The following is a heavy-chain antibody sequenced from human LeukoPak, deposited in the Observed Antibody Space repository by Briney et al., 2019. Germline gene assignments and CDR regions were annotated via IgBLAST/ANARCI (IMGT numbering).Heavy chain of an antibody. CDR3: ARYSDGMDV. CDR1: GYSFTSYW. Sequence: GASLQISCKVSGYSFTSYWIGWVRQLPGKGLEWMGIIYPGDSDTRYSPSFQGQVTISADKSINTAYLQWSSLKASDTAMYYCARYSDGMDVWGKGTTVTVSS. V-gene: IGHV5-51*01. D-gene: IGHD1-26*01. J-gene: IGHJ6*04. CDR2: IYPGDSDT.